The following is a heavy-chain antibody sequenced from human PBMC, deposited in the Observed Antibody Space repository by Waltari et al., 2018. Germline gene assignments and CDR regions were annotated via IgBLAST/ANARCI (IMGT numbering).Heavy chain of an antibody. J-gene: IGHJ5*01. V-gene: IGHV3-48*02. D-gene: IGHD6-19*01. CDR1: GFTFRNYA. CDR3: ARGSSGWYGVWFDS. Sequence: EVQLEESGGGLVHPGGSLRLSCAASGFTFRNYAMSWVRQPPGKGLEWISYISSGSSTIYYADSVKGRFTTSRDNAKSSLYLEMNSLRDEDTAVYYCARGSSGWYGVWFDSWGQGTPVTVSS. CDR2: ISSGSSTI.